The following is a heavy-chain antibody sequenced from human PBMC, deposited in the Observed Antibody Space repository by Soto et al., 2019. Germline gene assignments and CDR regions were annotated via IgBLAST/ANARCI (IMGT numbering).Heavy chain of an antibody. Sequence: XGTLSLTCTVSGGSVSSGSYYWSWIRQPPGKGLEWIGYIYYSGSTNYNPSLKSRVTISVDTSKNQFSLKLSSVTAADTAVYYCARGPIAYYYDSSGYNYYYYGMDVWGQGTTVTVSS. CDR2: IYYSGST. D-gene: IGHD3-22*01. CDR3: ARGPIAYYYDSSGYNYYYYGMDV. V-gene: IGHV4-61*01. CDR1: GGSVSSGSYY. J-gene: IGHJ6*02.